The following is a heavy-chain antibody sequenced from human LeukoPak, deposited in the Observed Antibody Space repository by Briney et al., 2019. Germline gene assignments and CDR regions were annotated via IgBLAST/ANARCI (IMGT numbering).Heavy chain of an antibody. CDR1: GFTFSSYW. CDR2: IKQDGSEK. D-gene: IGHD5-18*01. J-gene: IGHJ5*02. V-gene: IGHV3-7*01. Sequence: GGSLRLSCAASGFTFSSYWTSWVRQAPGKGLEWVANIKQDGSEKYYVDSVKGRFTISRDNAKNSLYLQMNSLRAEDTAVYYCAREYSYGYNWFDPWGQGTLVTVSS. CDR3: AREYSYGYNWFDP.